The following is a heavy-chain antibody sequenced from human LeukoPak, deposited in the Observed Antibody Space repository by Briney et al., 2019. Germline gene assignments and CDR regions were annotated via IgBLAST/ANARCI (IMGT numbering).Heavy chain of an antibody. V-gene: IGHV1-46*01. CDR1: GYTFTGKY. CDR2: INPSGGGT. D-gene: IGHD6-19*01. Sequence: GASVKVSCKASGYTFTGKYMHWVRQAPGQGLEWMGIINPSGGGTRYAQKFQGRVTMSRDTSTSTVYMELSSLISDDTAVYYCAREAPVAAGSDAFDIWGQGTMVTVSS. J-gene: IGHJ3*02. CDR3: AREAPVAAGSDAFDI.